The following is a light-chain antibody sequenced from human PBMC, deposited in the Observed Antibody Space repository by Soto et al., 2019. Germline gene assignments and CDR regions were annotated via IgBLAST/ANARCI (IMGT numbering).Light chain of an antibody. V-gene: IGLV2-8*01. Sequence: QSVLTQPPSASGSPGQSVTISCTGTSSDVGGYNYVSWYQQRPGKAPKLMIYEVTKRPSGVPDRFSGSKSGNTASLTVSGLHAEDEADYYCSSYAGSNVWVFGGGTKLTVL. CDR2: EVT. J-gene: IGLJ3*02. CDR3: SSYAGSNVWV. CDR1: SSDVGGYNY.